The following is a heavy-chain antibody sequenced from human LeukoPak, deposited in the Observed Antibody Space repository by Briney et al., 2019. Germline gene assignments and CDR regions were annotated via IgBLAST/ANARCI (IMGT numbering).Heavy chain of an antibody. CDR2: INAGNGNT. V-gene: IGHV1-3*01. CDR1: GYTFTSYA. J-gene: IGHJ5*02. D-gene: IGHD2-2*01. Sequence: ASVKVSCKASGYTFTSYAMHWVRQAPGQRLEWMGWINAGNGNTKYSQKFQGRVTITRDTSASTAYMELSSLRSEDTAVYYCARERYCSSPSCYNWFDPWGQGTLVTVSS. CDR3: ARERYCSSPSCYNWFDP.